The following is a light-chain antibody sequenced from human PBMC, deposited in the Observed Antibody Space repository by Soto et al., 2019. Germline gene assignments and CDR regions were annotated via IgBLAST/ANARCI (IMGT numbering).Light chain of an antibody. CDR1: QSVSSY. Sequence: IGWPQYPATLSLSPGERATLSCRASQSVSSYLAWYQQKPGQAPRLLIYDASNRATGIPARFSGGGSGTDFTLTISSLQPEDFATYYCQQVNVYPSTFGGGTKVDIK. CDR2: DAS. CDR3: QQVNVYPST. V-gene: IGKV3-11*01. J-gene: IGKJ4*01.